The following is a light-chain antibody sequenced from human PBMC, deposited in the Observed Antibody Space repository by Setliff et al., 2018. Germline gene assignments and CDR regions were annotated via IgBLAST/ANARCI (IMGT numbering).Light chain of an antibody. Sequence: QSALTQPASVSGSPGQSITISCTGTSSDIGVYNHVSWYQQHPGKAPKLMIYEVTNRPSGASNRFSGSKSGNTASLTISGLQAEDEADYYCSSYTRSTTYVFGNGTKVTVL. CDR3: SSYTRSTTYV. CDR2: EVT. CDR1: SSDIGVYNH. J-gene: IGLJ1*01. V-gene: IGLV2-14*01.